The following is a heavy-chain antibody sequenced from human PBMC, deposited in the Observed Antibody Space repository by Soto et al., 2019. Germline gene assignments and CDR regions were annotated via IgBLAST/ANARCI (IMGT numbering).Heavy chain of an antibody. D-gene: IGHD3-22*01. Sequence: GGSLRLSCAASGFTFSSYAMSWVRQAPGKGLEWVSAISGSGGSTYYADSVKGRFTISRDNSKNTLYLQMNSLRAEDTAVYYCATGSSGYFFRPPDYWGQGTLVTVSS. V-gene: IGHV3-23*01. CDR2: ISGSGGST. CDR1: GFTFSSYA. CDR3: ATGSSGYFFRPPDY. J-gene: IGHJ4*02.